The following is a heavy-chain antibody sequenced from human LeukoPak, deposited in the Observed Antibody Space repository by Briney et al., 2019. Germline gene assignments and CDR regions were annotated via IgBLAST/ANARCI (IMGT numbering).Heavy chain of an antibody. CDR1: GFTVSSYC. J-gene: IGHJ4*02. Sequence: GGSLRLSCKASGFTVSSYCMSWVRQAPGKGLEWVALIYSGGNTDYADSVKGRFTISRDDSKNTLYTQMNSLRAEDTAVYYCAREPPVWRESLPSRHFDYWGQGTLVTVSS. CDR3: AREPPVWRESLPSRHFDY. V-gene: IGHV3-53*01. CDR2: IYSGGNT. D-gene: IGHD1-26*01.